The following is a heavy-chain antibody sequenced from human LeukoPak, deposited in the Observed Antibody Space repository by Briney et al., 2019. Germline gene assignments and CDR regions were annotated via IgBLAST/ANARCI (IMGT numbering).Heavy chain of an antibody. Sequence: SETLSLTCAVYGGSFSDYYWSWIRQPPGKGLEWIGEIYHSGSTNYNPSLKSRVTISVDKSKNQFSLKLSSVTAADTAVYYCARHGGGYCSGGSCYSPPTTFDYWGQGTLVTVSS. V-gene: IGHV4-34*01. CDR2: IYHSGST. D-gene: IGHD2-15*01. CDR3: ARHGGGYCSGGSCYSPPTTFDY. CDR1: GGSFSDYY. J-gene: IGHJ4*02.